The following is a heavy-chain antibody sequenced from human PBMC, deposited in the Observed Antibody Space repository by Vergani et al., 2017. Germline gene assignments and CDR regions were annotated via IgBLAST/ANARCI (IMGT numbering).Heavy chain of an antibody. CDR1: GFTFSSYS. D-gene: IGHD1-26*01. CDR3: ARAWAVSDGMDV. CDR2: ISSSSSYI. Sequence: EVQLVESGGGLVKPGGSLRLSCAASGFTFSSYSMNWVRQAPGKGLEWVSSISSSSSYIYYEDSVKGRFTISRDNAKNSLYLQMNSLRAEDTAVYYCARAWAVSDGMDVWGQGTTVTVSS. V-gene: IGHV3-21*01. J-gene: IGHJ6*02.